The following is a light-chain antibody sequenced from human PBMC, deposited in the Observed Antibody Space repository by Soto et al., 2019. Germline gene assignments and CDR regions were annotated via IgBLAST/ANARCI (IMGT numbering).Light chain of an antibody. J-gene: IGKJ2*01. CDR1: QSISSY. Sequence: DIQMTQSPSSLSASVGDRVTITCRASQSISSYLNWYQQKPGKAPKLLIYAASSLQSGVPSMFSGSGSGTDFTLTISSLQPEDFATYYWQQSYSTPDTFGQGTKLEIK. V-gene: IGKV1-39*01. CDR2: AAS. CDR3: QQSYSTPDT.